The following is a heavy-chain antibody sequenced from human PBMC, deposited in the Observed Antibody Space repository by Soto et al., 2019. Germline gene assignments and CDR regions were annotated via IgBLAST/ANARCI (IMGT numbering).Heavy chain of an antibody. CDR3: ARQRWELAPLVGWFDP. V-gene: IGHV4-39*01. Sequence: PSGPPSLTCTVSDGSISRGGYYWGWIRQPPGKGLEWIGSIYYSGSTYYNPSLKSRVTISVDTSKNQFSLKLSSVTAADTAVYYCARQRWELAPLVGWFDPWGQG. CDR1: DGSISRGGYY. D-gene: IGHD1-26*01. J-gene: IGHJ5*02. CDR2: IYYSGST.